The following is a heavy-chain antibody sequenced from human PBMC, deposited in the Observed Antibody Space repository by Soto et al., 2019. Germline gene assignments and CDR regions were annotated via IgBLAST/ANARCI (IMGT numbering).Heavy chain of an antibody. Sequence: PSVSLSLTCTVCDGSISIYYWSWIRQPLGKGLERIGYIYYSVSTNYNPSLQSRVTISVDTSKYQFALKLSPVTAADTAEYYSAGLGYDRSGYSEYFVYSCPETL. CDR2: IYYSVST. CDR1: DGSISIYY. J-gene: IGHJ4*02. D-gene: IGHD3-22*01. CDR3: AGLGYDRSGYSEYFVY. V-gene: IGHV4-59*01.